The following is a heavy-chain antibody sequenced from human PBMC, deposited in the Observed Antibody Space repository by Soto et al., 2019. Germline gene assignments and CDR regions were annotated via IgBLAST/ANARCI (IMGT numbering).Heavy chain of an antibody. Sequence: QVQVGESGGGVVQPGRSLRLSCEASGITLSRHGMRCVHQTPDKGLERVAVIAYCVSQKDYADSVKGLLTISRDNSKTTLSLHMDRLRPEDSARYDCDIQVGQWLPVEYWGQGTLVTVSS. CDR2: IAYCVSQK. D-gene: IGHD6-19*01. CDR3: DIQVGQWLPVEY. CDR1: GITLSRHG. J-gene: IGHJ4*02. V-gene: IGHV3-30*03.